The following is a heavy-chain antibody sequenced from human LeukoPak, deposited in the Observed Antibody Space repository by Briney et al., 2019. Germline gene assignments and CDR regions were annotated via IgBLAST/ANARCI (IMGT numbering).Heavy chain of an antibody. D-gene: IGHD5-24*01. Sequence: GASVKVSCKASGYTFTSYYMHWVRQAPGQGLEWMGIINPSGGSTSYAQKFQGRVTMTRDTSTSTVYMELSSLGSEDTAVYYCASEPVEMATTPSYWGQGTLVTVSS. J-gene: IGHJ4*02. V-gene: IGHV1-46*01. CDR1: GYTFTSYY. CDR3: ASEPVEMATTPSY. CDR2: INPSGGST.